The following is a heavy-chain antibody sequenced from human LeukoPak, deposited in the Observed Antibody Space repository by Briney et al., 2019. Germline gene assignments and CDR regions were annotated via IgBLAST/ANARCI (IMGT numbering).Heavy chain of an antibody. J-gene: IGHJ6*03. V-gene: IGHV3-7*01. D-gene: IGHD3-10*01. CDR2: IKQDGSEK. CDR3: ARDSRDYYYYYMDV. CDR1: GFTFSSYW. Sequence: GGSLRLSCAASGFTFSSYWMSWVRQAPGKGLEWVASIKQDGSEKYYVDSVKGRFTISRDNAKNSLYLQMNSLRAEDTAVYYCARDSRDYYYYYMDVWGKGTTVTVSS.